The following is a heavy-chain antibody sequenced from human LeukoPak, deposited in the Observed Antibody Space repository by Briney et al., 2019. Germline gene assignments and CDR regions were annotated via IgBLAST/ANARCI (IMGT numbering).Heavy chain of an antibody. J-gene: IGHJ4*02. D-gene: IGHD5-18*01. CDR1: GGSISSYY. Sequence: SETLSLTCTVSGGSISSYYWNWIRQPPGKGLEWIGYIHYSGRTKYNSSLKSRVTISVDTSKNQFSLKLTSVTAADTAVYYCASLGYSYGEYYFDYWGQGTLVTVSS. CDR2: IHYSGRT. V-gene: IGHV4-59*01. CDR3: ASLGYSYGEYYFDY.